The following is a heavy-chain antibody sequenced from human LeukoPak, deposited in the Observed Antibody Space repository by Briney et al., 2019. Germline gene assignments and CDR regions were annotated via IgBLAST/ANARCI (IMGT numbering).Heavy chain of an antibody. J-gene: IGHJ4*02. Sequence: SETLSLTCTVSGYSISSGYYWGWIRPPPGKGQGWIGSIYHSGSTYYNPSLKSRVTISVDTSKNQFSLKLSSVTAADTAVYYCARVEKGITGTTIQYYFDYWGQGTLVTVSS. CDR2: IYHSGST. V-gene: IGHV4-38-2*02. CDR3: ARVEKGITGTTIQYYFDY. CDR1: GYSISSGYY. D-gene: IGHD1-7*01.